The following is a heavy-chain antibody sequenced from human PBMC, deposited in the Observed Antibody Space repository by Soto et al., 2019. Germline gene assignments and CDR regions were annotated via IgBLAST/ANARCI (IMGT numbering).Heavy chain of an antibody. Sequence: PSETLSLTCAVSGGSISSGGYSWSWIRQPPGKGLEWIGYIYHSGSTYYKTSLKNRITISVDRSKNQYSLKLNSVTAADTAVYYCARAMTTVTTIDYWGQGTLVTVSS. D-gene: IGHD4-17*01. CDR3: ARAMTTVTTIDY. CDR1: GGSISSGGYS. J-gene: IGHJ4*02. V-gene: IGHV4-30-2*01. CDR2: IYHSGST.